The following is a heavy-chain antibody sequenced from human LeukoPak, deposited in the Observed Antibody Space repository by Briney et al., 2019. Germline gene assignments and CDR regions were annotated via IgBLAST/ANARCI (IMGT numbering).Heavy chain of an antibody. CDR3: AREAYGSGSYYNGLIAY. Sequence: ASVKVSCKASGYTFTSYYMHRVRQAPGQGLELNGIINPSGGSTSYAQKFQGRVTMTRDMSTSTVYMELSSLRSEDTAVYYCAREAYGSGSYYNGLIAYWGQGTLVTVSS. CDR1: GYTFTSYY. V-gene: IGHV1-46*01. D-gene: IGHD3-10*01. CDR2: INPSGGST. J-gene: IGHJ4*02.